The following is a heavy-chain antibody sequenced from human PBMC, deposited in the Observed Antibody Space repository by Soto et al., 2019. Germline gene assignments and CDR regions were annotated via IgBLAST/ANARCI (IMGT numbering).Heavy chain of an antibody. CDR1: GFTFSSYG. CDR2: ISYDGSNK. Sequence: GGSLRLSCAASGFTFSSYGMHWVRQAPGKGLEWVAVISYDGSNKYYADSVKGRFTISRDNSKNTLYLQMNSLRAEDTAVYYCAKGRREYPNWFDPWGQGTLVTVSS. V-gene: IGHV3-30*18. D-gene: IGHD6-6*01. CDR3: AKGRREYPNWFDP. J-gene: IGHJ5*02.